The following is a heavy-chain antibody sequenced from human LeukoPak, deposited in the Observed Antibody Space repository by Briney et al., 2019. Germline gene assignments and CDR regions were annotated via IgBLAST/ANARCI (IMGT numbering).Heavy chain of an antibody. D-gene: IGHD4-17*01. CDR2: IYYSGTT. CDR3: AREDPQTTVPEGLDV. V-gene: IGHV4-59*01. Sequence: SEALSLTCAVSGGSIGSYYWSWLRQPPGRGLEWIGYIYYSGTTNYNPSLKSRVTISVDTSKNQFSLKLTSVTAADTAIYYCAREDPQTTVPEGLDVWGQGTTVTVS. CDR1: GGSIGSYY. J-gene: IGHJ6*02.